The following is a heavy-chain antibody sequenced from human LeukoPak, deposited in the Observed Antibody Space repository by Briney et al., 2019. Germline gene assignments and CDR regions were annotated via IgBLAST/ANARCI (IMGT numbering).Heavy chain of an antibody. J-gene: IGHJ5*02. D-gene: IGHD2-15*01. CDR1: GFTFSTYA. CDR3: AKDGRGGNCCNWFDP. V-gene: IGHV3-23*01. Sequence: GGSLRLSCAASGFTFSTYAMSWVRQAPGKGLEWVSGISGSDGSTDYADSVKGRFTISRDNSKNTLYLQMNSLRAEDTAVCHCAKDGRGGNCCNWFDPWGQGTLVTVSS. CDR2: ISGSDGST.